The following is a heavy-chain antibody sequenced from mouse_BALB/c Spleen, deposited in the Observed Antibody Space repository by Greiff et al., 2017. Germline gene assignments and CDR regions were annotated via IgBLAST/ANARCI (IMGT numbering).Heavy chain of an antibody. CDR1: GFSLTSYG. D-gene: IGHD1-1*01. CDR2: IWAGGST. V-gene: IGHV2-9*02. J-gene: IGHJ1*01. Sequence: VQGVESGPGLVAPSQSLSITCTVSGFSLTSYGVHWVRQPPGKGLEWLGVIWAGGSTNYNSALMSRLSISKDNSKSQVFLKMNSLQTDDTAMYYCAREGTTVVATRRWYFDVWGAGTTVTVSS. CDR3: AREGTTVVATRRWYFDV.